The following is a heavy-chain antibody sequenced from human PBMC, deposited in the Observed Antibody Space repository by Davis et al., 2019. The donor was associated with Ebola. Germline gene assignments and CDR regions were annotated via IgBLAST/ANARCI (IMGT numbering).Heavy chain of an antibody. CDR3: ARATPYSSSWQPRNYYFDY. J-gene: IGHJ4*02. CDR2: IYYSGST. D-gene: IGHD6-13*01. Sequence: MPGGSLRLSCTVSGGSISSSSYYWGWIRQPPGKGLEWIGSIYYSGSTYYNPSLKSRVTISVDTSKNQFSLKLSSVTAADTAVYYCARATPYSSSWQPRNYYFDYWGQGTLVTVSS. V-gene: IGHV4-39*07. CDR1: GGSISSSSYY.